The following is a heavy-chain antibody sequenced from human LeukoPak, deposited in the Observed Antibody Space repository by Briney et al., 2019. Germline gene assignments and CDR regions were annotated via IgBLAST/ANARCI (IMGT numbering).Heavy chain of an antibody. CDR2: IYTSGST. D-gene: IGHD3-3*01. J-gene: IGHJ5*02. CDR1: GGSISSYY. Sequence: PSETLSLTCTVSGGSISSYYWGWIRQPAGKGLEWIGRIYTSGSTNYNPSLKSRVTMSVDTSKNQFSLKLSSVTAADTAVYYCARGNDFWSGYYSRGWFDPWGQGTLVTVSS. CDR3: ARGNDFWSGYYSRGWFDP. V-gene: IGHV4-4*07.